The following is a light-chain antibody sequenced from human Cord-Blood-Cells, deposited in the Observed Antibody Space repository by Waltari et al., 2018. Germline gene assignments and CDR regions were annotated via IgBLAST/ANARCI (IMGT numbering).Light chain of an antibody. CDR1: KLGDKY. CDR2: QDS. Sequence: SYELPQPPSVSVSPGQTASIPCSGAKLGDKYACWYQQKPGRSPVLVIYQDSKRPSGLPERFSGSNAGNTAPLTISGTQGMDEADYYCQAWDSSTGVFGGGTKLTVL. J-gene: IGLJ2*01. V-gene: IGLV3-1*01. CDR3: QAWDSSTGV.